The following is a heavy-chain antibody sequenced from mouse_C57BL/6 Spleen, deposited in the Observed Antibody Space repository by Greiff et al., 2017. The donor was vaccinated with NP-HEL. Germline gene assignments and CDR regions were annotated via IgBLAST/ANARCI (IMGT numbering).Heavy chain of an antibody. CDR1: GYTFTSYW. V-gene: IGHV1-69*01. CDR2: IGPSDSYT. Sequence: QVQLQQPGAELVMPGASVKLSCKASGYTFTSYWMHWVKQRPGQGLEWIGEIGPSDSYTNYNQKFKGKSTLTGDKSSSTAYMQLSSLTSEDSAFYYCARVPYGSSSFDYWGQGTTLTVSS. CDR3: ARVPYGSSSFDY. J-gene: IGHJ2*01. D-gene: IGHD1-1*01.